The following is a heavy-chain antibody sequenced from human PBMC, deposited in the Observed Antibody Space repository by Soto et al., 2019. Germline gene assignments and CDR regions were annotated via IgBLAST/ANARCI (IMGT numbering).Heavy chain of an antibody. Sequence: SETLSLTCAVYGGSFSGYYWSWIRQPPGKGLEWIGEINHSGSTNYNPSLKSRVTISVDTSKNQFSLKLSSVTAADTAVYYCARGLGPPRVILTGYYYWGQGTLVTVSS. J-gene: IGHJ4*02. V-gene: IGHV4-34*01. CDR1: GGSFSGYY. CDR2: INHSGST. D-gene: IGHD3-9*01. CDR3: ARGLGPPRVILTGYYY.